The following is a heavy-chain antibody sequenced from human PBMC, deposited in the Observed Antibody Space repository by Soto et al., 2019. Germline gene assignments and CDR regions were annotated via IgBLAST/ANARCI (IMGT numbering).Heavy chain of an antibody. CDR1: GYSFTSYW. V-gene: IGHV5-51*01. CDR2: IYPGDSDT. Sequence: PGESLKISCKGSGYSFTSYWIGWVRQMPGKGLEWMGIIYPGDSDTRYSPSFQGQVTISADKSISTAYLQWSSLKASDTAMYYCARHSYDFWSGNPDYYYYYMDVWGKGTTVTVSS. CDR3: ARHSYDFWSGNPDYYYYYMDV. D-gene: IGHD3-3*01. J-gene: IGHJ6*03.